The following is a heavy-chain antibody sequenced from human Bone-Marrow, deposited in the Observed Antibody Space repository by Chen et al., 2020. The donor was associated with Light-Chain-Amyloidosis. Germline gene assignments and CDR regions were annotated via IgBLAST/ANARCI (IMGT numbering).Heavy chain of an antibody. D-gene: IGHD3-3*01. CDR2: IYYSGST. Sequence: QLQLQESGXXXXXXXETLSXTCTVSGGSISSSSYYWGWIRQPPGKGLEWIGSIYYSGSTYYNPSLKSRVTISVDTSKNQFSLKLSSVTXXXXXXXXCAXXXATYYDFWSGYYSFDYWGQGTLVTVSS. V-gene: IGHV4-39*07. J-gene: IGHJ4*02. CDR3: AXXXATYYDFWSGYYSFDY. CDR1: GGSISSSSYY.